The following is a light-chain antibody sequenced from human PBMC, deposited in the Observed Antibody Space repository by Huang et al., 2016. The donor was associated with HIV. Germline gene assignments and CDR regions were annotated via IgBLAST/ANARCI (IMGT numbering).Light chain of an antibody. CDR2: EGS. CDR1: QSLLHSDGKTY. Sequence: DIVMTQTQLSLSVTPGQPASISCKSSQSLLHSDGKTYLYWYLHKPGQSPQLLIYEGSNRFSGDPDRFSGSGSGTDFTLKIRRVEAEDVGVYYCMQSIQRPLTFGGGTKVVIK. J-gene: IGKJ4*01. V-gene: IGKV2D-29*02. CDR3: MQSIQRPLT.